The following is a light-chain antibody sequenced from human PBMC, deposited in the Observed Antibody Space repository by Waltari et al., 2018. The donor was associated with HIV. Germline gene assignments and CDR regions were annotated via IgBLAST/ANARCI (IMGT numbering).Light chain of an antibody. V-gene: IGKV1-27*01. Sequence: DVQMTQSPASLSASVGDRVTITCRASQGIDNYLAWYQQKPGKVPKLLISGASTLRSGVPSRFSGSGSGTLFTLTINGLQPEDVATYYCQKYDIAPLTFGGGTKIEIK. J-gene: IGKJ4*01. CDR2: GAS. CDR1: QGIDNY. CDR3: QKYDIAPLT.